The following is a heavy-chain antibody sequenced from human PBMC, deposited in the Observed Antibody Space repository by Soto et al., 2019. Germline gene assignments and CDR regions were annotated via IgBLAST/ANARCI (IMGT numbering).Heavy chain of an antibody. CDR1: GYTFTSFH. CDR2: INPTTNRA. V-gene: IGHV1-2*02. J-gene: IGHJ6*02. Sequence: ASVKVSCKTSGYTFTSFHMHWVRQAPGQGLEWLGVINPTTNRATYSQNFQGRVTMTRDTFISTAYMELSRLRSDDTAVYYCARFSLGIEYCGGDCSSVSRYGMDVWGQGTTVTVSS. D-gene: IGHD2-21*02. CDR3: ARFSLGIEYCGGDCSSVSRYGMDV.